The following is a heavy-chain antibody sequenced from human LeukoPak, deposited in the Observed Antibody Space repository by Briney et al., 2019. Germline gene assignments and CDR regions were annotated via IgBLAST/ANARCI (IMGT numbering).Heavy chain of an antibody. CDR1: GFTFSSYA. CDR2: ISYDGSNK. D-gene: IGHD3-10*02. CDR3: ARDAVSMIGDDWFDP. V-gene: IGHV3-30*04. J-gene: IGHJ5*02. Sequence: GGSLRLSCAASGFTFSSYAMHWVRQAPGKGLEWVAVISYDGSNKYYADSVKGRFTISRDNSKNTLYLQMNSLRAEDTAVYYCARDAVSMIGDDWFDPWGQGTLVTVSS.